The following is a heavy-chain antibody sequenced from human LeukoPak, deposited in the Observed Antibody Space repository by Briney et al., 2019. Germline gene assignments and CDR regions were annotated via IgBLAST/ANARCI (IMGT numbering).Heavy chain of an antibody. J-gene: IGHJ6*02. V-gene: IGHV3-7*01. CDR2: IKQDESEK. CDR1: GFTFSSYW. CDR3: ARERWSLYSNDYYYYGLDV. D-gene: IGHD3-3*01. Sequence: GGSLRLSCAASGFTFSSYWMSWVRQAPGKGLEWVANIKQDESEKYYVDSVKGRFTISRDNAKNSLYLQMNSLRAEDTAVYYCARERWSLYSNDYYYYGLDVWGQGTTVTVSS.